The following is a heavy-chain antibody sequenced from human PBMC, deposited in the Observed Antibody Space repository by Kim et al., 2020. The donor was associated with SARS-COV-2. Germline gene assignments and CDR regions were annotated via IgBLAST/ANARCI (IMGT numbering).Heavy chain of an antibody. V-gene: IGHV5-10-1*01. D-gene: IGHD6-13*01. J-gene: IGHJ3*02. Sequence: GESLKISCKGSGYSFTSYWISWVRQMPGKGLEWMGRIDPSDSYTNYSPSFQGHVTISADKSISTAYLQWSSLKASDTAMYYCETSGVLVNSWYGGDAFDIWGQGTMVTVSS. CDR3: ETSGVLVNSWYGGDAFDI. CDR1: GYSFTSYW. CDR2: IDPSDSYT.